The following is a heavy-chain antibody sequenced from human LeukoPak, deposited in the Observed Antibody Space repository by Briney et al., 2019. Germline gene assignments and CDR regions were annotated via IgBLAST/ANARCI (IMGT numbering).Heavy chain of an antibody. D-gene: IGHD6-13*01. CDR1: WFTFYDYA. CDR2: ISWNSGSI. Sequence: SLRLSCSASWFTFYDYAMLCLRQAPGEGVEGFSGISWNSGSIGYADSVKGRFTISRDNAKNSLYLQMNSLRAEDTALYYCAKDISAGVSAAGDYWGQGTLVTVSS. CDR3: AKDISAGVSAAGDY. V-gene: IGHV3-9*01. J-gene: IGHJ4*02.